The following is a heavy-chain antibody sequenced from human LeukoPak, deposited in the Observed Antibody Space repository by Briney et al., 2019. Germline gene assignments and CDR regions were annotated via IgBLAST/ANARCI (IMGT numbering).Heavy chain of an antibody. CDR2: IFFNGTDK. CDR1: GFIFRTYA. D-gene: IGHD3-10*01. V-gene: IGHV3-30*02. CDR3: AKAGASGSGPIDS. J-gene: IGHJ4*02. Sequence: PGGSLRLSCAASGFIFRTYAMNWVRQAPGKGLEWVAFIFFNGTDKYADSVKGRFTISRDNSKNTLYLEMNRLRPEDTALYYCAKAGASGSGPIDSWGQGTPVIVSS.